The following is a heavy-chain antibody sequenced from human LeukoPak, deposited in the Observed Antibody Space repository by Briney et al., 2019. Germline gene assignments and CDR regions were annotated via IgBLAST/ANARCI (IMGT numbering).Heavy chain of an antibody. CDR3: ARAAEMATIGMNC. CDR2: INPNSGGT. Sequence: ASVKVSCKASGYTFTGYYMHWVRQAPGQGLEWMGWINPNSGGTNYAQKFQGRVTMTRDTSISTAYMELSRLRSDDTAVYYCARAAEMATIGMNCWGQGTLVTVSS. V-gene: IGHV1-2*02. CDR1: GYTFTGYY. J-gene: IGHJ4*02. D-gene: IGHD5-24*01.